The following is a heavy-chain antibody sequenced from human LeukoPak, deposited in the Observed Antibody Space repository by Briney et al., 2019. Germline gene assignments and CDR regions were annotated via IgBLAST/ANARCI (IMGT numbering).Heavy chain of an antibody. J-gene: IGHJ6*02. CDR2: VYTSGST. Sequence: KPSETLSLTCTVSDGSMSSYWAWIRQPAGKGLEWIGRVYTSGSTNYDPSLKSRVTISVDTSKNQFSLKLSSVTAADTAVYYCARDVLYYDILTGSGYYYGMDVWGQGTTVTVSS. CDR1: DGSMSSY. CDR3: ARDVLYYDILTGSGYYYGMDV. V-gene: IGHV4-4*07. D-gene: IGHD3-9*01.